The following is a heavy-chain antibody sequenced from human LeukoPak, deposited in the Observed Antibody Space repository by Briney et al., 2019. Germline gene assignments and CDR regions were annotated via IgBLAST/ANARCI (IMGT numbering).Heavy chain of an antibody. J-gene: IGHJ5*02. CDR3: ARGENGVWGSYRKNWFDP. V-gene: IGHV1-24*01. D-gene: IGHD3-16*02. CDR2: FDPEDGET. Sequence: ASVKVSCKVSGYTLTELSMHWVRQAPGKGLEWMGGFDPEDGETIYAQKFQGRVTMTTDTSTSTAYMELRSLRSDDTAVYYCARGENGVWGSYRKNWFDPWGQGTLVTVSS. CDR1: GYTLTELS.